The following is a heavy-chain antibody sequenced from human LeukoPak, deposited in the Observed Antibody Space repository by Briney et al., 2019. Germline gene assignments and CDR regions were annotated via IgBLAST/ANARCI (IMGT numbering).Heavy chain of an antibody. CDR2: ISGSGGST. CDR3: AKDQGNYYYYYGMDV. D-gene: IGHD4-23*01. Sequence: PGGSLRLSCAASGFTFSSYAMSWVRQAPGKGLEWVSAISGSGGSTYYADSVKGRFTISRDNSKNTLYLQMNSLRAEDTAVYYCAKDQGNYYYYYGMDVWGQGTTVTVSS. CDR1: GFTFSSYA. J-gene: IGHJ6*02. V-gene: IGHV3-23*01.